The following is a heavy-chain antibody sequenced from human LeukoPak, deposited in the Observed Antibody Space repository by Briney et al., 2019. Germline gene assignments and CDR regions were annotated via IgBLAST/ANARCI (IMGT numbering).Heavy chain of an antibody. Sequence: SQTLSLTCTVSGGSISSYYWSWIRQPAGKGLEWIGRIYSSGSTNYNPSIRSRVTMSVDTSKNQFSLKVSSVTAADTAVYYCARDGIVVVTAHGTFDIWGQGTMVTVSS. CDR1: GGSISSYY. V-gene: IGHV4-4*07. CDR3: ARDGIVVVTAHGTFDI. D-gene: IGHD2-21*02. CDR2: IYSSGST. J-gene: IGHJ3*02.